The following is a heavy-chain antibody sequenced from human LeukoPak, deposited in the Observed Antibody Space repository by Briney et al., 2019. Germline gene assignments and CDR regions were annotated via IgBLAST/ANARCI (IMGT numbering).Heavy chain of an antibody. CDR2: IKSKTDGGTT. D-gene: IGHD1-26*01. CDR3: TRGIVGATLADY. J-gene: IGHJ4*02. CDR1: GFTFSNAW. V-gene: IGHV3-15*01. Sequence: GGSLRLSCAASGFTFSNAWMSWVRQAPGKGLDRVGRIKSKTDGGTTDYAAPVKGRFTISRDDSKNTLYLQMNSLKTEDTAVYYCTRGIVGATLADYWGQGTLVTVSS.